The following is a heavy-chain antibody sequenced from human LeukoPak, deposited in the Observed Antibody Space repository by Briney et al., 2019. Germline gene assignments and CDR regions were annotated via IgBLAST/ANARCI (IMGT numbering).Heavy chain of an antibody. CDR2: INPNGGAT. CDR1: GYTFTNYF. CDR3: ARDLDGSRFDY. V-gene: IGHV1-2*06. D-gene: IGHD1-26*01. J-gene: IGHJ4*02. Sequence: ASVNVSCKASGYTFTNYFIHWVRQAPGQGLEWMGPINPNGGATNYAQKFQGRVTMTRDTSINTAYMEPNSLRSDDTAVYYCARDLDGSRFDYWGQGTLVTVSS.